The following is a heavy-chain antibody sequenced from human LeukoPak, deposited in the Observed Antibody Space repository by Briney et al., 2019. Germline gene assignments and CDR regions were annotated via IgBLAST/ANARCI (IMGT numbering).Heavy chain of an antibody. J-gene: IGHJ6*02. CDR1: GGSISSYY. CDR2: IYYSGST. V-gene: IGHV4-59*01. Sequence: SETLSLTCTVPGGSISSYYWSWIRQPPGKGLEWIGYIYYSGSTNYNPSLKSRVTISVDTSKNQFSLKLSSVTAADTAVYYCAREPRRYGDYYYYYGMDVWGQGTTVTVSS. CDR3: AREPRRYGDYYYYYGMDV. D-gene: IGHD4-17*01.